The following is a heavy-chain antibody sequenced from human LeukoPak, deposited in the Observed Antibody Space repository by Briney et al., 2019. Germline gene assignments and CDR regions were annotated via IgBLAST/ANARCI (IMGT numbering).Heavy chain of an antibody. V-gene: IGHV1-46*01. CDR1: GYIFTNYY. CDR2: INPNGINT. D-gene: IGHD3-3*01. CDR3: ARGPHIRTYDRDNWFDP. J-gene: IGHJ5*02. Sequence: ASVKVSCKASGYIFTNYYMHWVRQAPGQGLEWMGIINPNGINTNYAQNFQGRVTMTRDMSTNTIYMGLSSLRSEDTAVYYCARGPHIRTYDRDNWFDPWGQGTLVTVSS.